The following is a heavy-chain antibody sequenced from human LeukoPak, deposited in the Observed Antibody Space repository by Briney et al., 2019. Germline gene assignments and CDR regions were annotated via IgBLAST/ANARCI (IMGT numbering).Heavy chain of an antibody. D-gene: IGHD2-21*01. CDR2: ISLTGRT. J-gene: IGHJ4*02. Sequence: PSETLSLTCGVSGGSISTTNWWSWVRQPPGQGLEWVGEISLTGRTNYNPSLKSRVTISVDTSKNQFSLKLSSVTAADTAVYYCAKALQGVNYWGQGTLVTVSS. V-gene: IGHV4-4*02. CDR3: AKALQGVNY. CDR1: GGSISTTNW.